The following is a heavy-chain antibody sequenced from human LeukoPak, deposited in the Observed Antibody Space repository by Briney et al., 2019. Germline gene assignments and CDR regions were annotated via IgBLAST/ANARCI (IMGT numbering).Heavy chain of an antibody. D-gene: IGHD2-21*02. J-gene: IGHJ4*02. CDR3: ARDPGDSDC. CDR2: ITSSSKYI. V-gene: IGHV3-21*01. Sequence: GGSLRVSCVASGFTFSSQTMNWVRQAPGKGLEWVSSITSSSKYIFYADSVKGRFTISRDDAKNSLYLQMDSLRAEDTAVYYCARDPGDSDCWGQGTLVTVSS. CDR1: GFTFSSQT.